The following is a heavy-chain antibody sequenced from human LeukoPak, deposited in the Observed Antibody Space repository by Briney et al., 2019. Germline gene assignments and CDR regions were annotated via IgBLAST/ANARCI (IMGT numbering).Heavy chain of an antibody. Sequence: PGGSLRLSCAASGFTVSNNYMSWVRQAPGKGLEWVSGISWNSGSIGYADSVKGRFTISRDNAKTSLYLQMNSLRAEDTALYYCAKDLGPGSMATSPGFDYWGQGTLVTVSS. CDR3: AKDLGPGSMATSPGFDY. CDR2: ISWNSGSI. CDR1: GFTVSNNY. V-gene: IGHV3-9*01. D-gene: IGHD5-24*01. J-gene: IGHJ4*02.